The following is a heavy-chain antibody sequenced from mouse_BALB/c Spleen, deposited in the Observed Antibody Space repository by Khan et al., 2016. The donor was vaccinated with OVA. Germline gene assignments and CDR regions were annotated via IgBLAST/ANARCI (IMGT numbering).Heavy chain of an antibody. CDR1: GYIFTSYG. CDR2: IKTYIGEP. J-gene: IGHJ4*01. D-gene: IGHD2-10*01. V-gene: IGHV9-3-1*01. Sequence: QIQFVQSGPDLKTPGETVKISCKASGYIFTSYGMNWVQQAPGKGLKWMGWIKTYIGEPTYPDDFTGRFVFSLETSATPVYLQINNLKNADTATXFYASPPYFYYVMGYWGQGTSVTVPS. CDR3: ASPPYFYYVMGY.